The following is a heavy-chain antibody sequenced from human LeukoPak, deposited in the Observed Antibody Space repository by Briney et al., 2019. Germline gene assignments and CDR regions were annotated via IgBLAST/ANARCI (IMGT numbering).Heavy chain of an antibody. CDR1: GYTFTGYY. Sequence: ASVKVSCKASGYTFTGYYMHWVRQAPGQGLEWMGWINPNSGGTNYAQKFQGWVTMTRDTSISTAYMELRSLRSDDTAVYYCARESRFYDYVWGSYRPYYFDYWGQGTLVTVSS. J-gene: IGHJ4*02. CDR3: ARESRFYDYVWGSYRPYYFDY. D-gene: IGHD3-16*02. CDR2: INPNSGGT. V-gene: IGHV1-2*04.